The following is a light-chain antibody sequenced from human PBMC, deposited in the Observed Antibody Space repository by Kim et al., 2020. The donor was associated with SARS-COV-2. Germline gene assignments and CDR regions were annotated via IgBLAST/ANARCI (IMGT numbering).Light chain of an antibody. CDR1: QSVTGSF. Sequence: PGERATLSCRASQSVTGSFLAWYQQRPGQAPRLVIYGASSRAGGIPDRFSGSGSGTDFTLTINRLESEDFAVYYCQQYGSSPSVTFGGGTKVEIK. V-gene: IGKV3-20*01. CDR3: QQYGSSPSVT. CDR2: GAS. J-gene: IGKJ4*01.